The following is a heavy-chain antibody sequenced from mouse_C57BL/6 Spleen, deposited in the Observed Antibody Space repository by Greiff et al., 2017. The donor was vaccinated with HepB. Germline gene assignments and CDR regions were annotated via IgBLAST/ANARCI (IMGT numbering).Heavy chain of an antibody. J-gene: IGHJ2*01. CDR1: GYTFTSYG. CDR3: ARSGFDY. Sequence: QVQLKHSGAELARPGASVKLSCKASGYTFTSYGISWVKQRTGQGLEWIGEIYPRSGNTYYNEKFKGKATLTADKSSSTAYMELRSLTSEDSAVYFCARSGFDYWGQGTTLTVSS. V-gene: IGHV1-81*01. D-gene: IGHD3-2*02. CDR2: IYPRSGNT.